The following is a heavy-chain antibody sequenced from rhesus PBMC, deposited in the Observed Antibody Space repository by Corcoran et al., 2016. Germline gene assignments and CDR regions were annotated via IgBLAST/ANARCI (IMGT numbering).Heavy chain of an antibody. J-gene: IGHJ2*01. Sequence: QVQLVQSGAEVKKPGASVKVSCKASGFTFGSYAINWVRKAPGQELEWMGVIIPLNGITNYAEKFQGRGTITAETSTSTAYMELSSLRSEDTAVYYCARGLATYWYFDLWGPGTPITISS. CDR1: GFTFGSYA. CDR3: ARGLATYWYFDL. D-gene: IGHD1-38*01. V-gene: IGHV1-198*02. CDR2: IIPLNGIT.